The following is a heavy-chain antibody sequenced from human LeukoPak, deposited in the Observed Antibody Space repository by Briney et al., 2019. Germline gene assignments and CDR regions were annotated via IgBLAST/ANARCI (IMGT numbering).Heavy chain of an antibody. CDR1: GGSISSSNW. CDR3: ARAGGYCGRISCPYYFDY. V-gene: IGHV4-4*02. D-gene: IGHD2-15*01. J-gene: IGHJ4*02. CDR2: IYHSGST. Sequence: SSETLSLTCAVSGGSISSSNWWSWVRQPPGKGLEWIGEIYHSGSTNYNPSLKSRVTISVDKSKNQFSLKLSSVTAEDTAVYYCARAGGYCGRISCPYYFDYWGQGSLVAVSP.